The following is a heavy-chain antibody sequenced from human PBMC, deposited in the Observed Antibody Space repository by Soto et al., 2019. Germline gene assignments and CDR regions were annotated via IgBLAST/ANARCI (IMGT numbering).Heavy chain of an antibody. D-gene: IGHD2-15*01. J-gene: IGHJ4*02. Sequence: QVQLVESGGGVVQPGRSLRLSCVASGFTFSSYAMHWVRQAPGKGLEWVAVISYDGSNKYYADSVKGRFTISRDNSKNTLYLQMNSLRAEDTAVYYCARGLVGFDYWGQGTLVTVSS. CDR2: ISYDGSNK. V-gene: IGHV3-30-3*01. CDR1: GFTFSSYA. CDR3: ARGLVGFDY.